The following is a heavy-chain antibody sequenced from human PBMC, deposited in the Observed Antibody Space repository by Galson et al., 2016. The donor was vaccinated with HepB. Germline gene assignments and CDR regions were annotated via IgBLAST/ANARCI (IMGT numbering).Heavy chain of an antibody. Sequence: SLRLSCAVSGFTFSTSEMHWVRQAPGKGLEWVSRINRDGSITNYADSVQGRCTISRDNAKNTLYLQMNSLRAEDTAVYYCANHRGWGQGTLVTVSS. CDR2: INRDGSIT. J-gene: IGHJ4*02. CDR3: ANHRG. V-gene: IGHV3-74*01. D-gene: IGHD1-14*01. CDR1: GFTFSTSE.